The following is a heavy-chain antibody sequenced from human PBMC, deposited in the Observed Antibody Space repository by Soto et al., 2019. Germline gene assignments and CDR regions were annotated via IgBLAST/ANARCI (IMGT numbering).Heavy chain of an antibody. CDR2: IIVASGRT. CDR1: GFTFTNSA. V-gene: IGHV1-58*01. CDR3: VAEQYSGGRSCSFDF. J-gene: IGHJ3*01. Sequence: SVKVSCKTSGFTFTNSAVQWVRQARGQRLEWIGWIIVASGRTNYAREVQERVTISRDTSTSTAYMELSGLRSEDTAVYYCVAEQYSGGRSCSFDFWGQGTMVNLSS. D-gene: IGHD1-26*01.